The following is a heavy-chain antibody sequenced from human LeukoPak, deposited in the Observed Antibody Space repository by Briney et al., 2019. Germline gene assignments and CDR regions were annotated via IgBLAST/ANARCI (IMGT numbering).Heavy chain of an antibody. CDR2: INWNGGST. J-gene: IGHJ6*03. CDR1: GFTFDDYG. D-gene: IGHD6-13*01. CDR3: ARVSYSSSWYPYYYYYYYMDV. V-gene: IGHV3-20*04. Sequence: PGGSLRLSCATSGFTFDDYGMSWVRQAPGKGLEWVSDINWNGGSTGYADSVKGRFTISRDNAKNSLYLQMNSLRAGDTAVYYCARVSYSSSWYPYYYYYYYMDVWGKGTTVTISS.